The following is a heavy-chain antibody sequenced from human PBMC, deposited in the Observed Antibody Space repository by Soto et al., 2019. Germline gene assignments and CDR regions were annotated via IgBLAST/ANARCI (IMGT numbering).Heavy chain of an antibody. V-gene: IGHV4-59*01. CDR1: GGSISSYY. D-gene: IGHD1-7*01. CDR2: IYYSGST. Sequence: QVQLQESGPGLVKPSETLSLTCTVSGGSISSYYWSWIRQPPGKGLEWIGYIYYSGSTNYNPSLTRRVTLSVDTSKNQFSLKLSSVTAADTAVYYCAREGLTGTIGLYYYYGMDVWGQGTTVTVSS. J-gene: IGHJ6*02. CDR3: AREGLTGTIGLYYYYGMDV.